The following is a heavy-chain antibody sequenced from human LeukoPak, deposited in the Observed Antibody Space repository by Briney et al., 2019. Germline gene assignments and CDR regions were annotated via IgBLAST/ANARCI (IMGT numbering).Heavy chain of an antibody. CDR2: IRYDGSNK. V-gene: IGHV3-30*02. Sequence: GGSLRLSCAASGFTFSSYGMHWVRQAPGKGLEWVAFIRYDGSNKYYADSVKGRFTISRDNSKNTLYLQMNSLRAEDTAVYYCARGGGIAARRGFDYWGQGTLVTVSS. D-gene: IGHD6-6*01. CDR3: ARGGGIAARRGFDY. CDR1: GFTFSSYG. J-gene: IGHJ4*02.